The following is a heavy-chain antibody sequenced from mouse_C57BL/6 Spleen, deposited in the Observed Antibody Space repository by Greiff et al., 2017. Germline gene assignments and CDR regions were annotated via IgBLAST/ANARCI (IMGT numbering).Heavy chain of an antibody. CDR3: ARVWLPYYFDY. V-gene: IGHV5-9*01. D-gene: IGHD2-2*01. Sequence: EVKLMESGGGLVKPGGSLKLSCAASGFTFSSYTMSWVRQTPEKRLEWVATISGGGGNTYYPDSVKGRFTISRDNAKNTLYLQMSSLRSEDTALYYCARVWLPYYFDYWGQGTTLTVSS. CDR2: ISGGGGNT. CDR1: GFTFSSYT. J-gene: IGHJ2*01.